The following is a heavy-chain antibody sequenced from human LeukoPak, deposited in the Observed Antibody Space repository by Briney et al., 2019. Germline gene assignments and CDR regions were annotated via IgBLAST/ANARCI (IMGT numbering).Heavy chain of an antibody. V-gene: IGHV4-39*01. CDR1: GGSISSSSYY. J-gene: IGHJ4*02. Sequence: SETLSLTCTVSGGSISSSSYYWGWIRQPPGKGLEWIGEINHSGSTNYNPSLKSRVTISVDTSKNKFSLKLSSVTAADTAVYYCARFRDNSSRGYWGQGTLVTVSS. CDR3: ARFRDNSSRGY. CDR2: INHSGST. D-gene: IGHD6-6*01.